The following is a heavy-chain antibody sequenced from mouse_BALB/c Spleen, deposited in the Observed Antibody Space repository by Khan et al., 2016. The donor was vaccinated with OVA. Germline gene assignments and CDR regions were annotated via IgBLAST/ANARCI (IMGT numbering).Heavy chain of an antibody. D-gene: IGHD3-2*02. CDR1: GYTFTDFL. CDR2: IYPGSGYI. J-gene: IGHJ3*01. V-gene: IGHV1-77*01. Sequence: QVQLKQSGPELVKPGASVKMSCKASGYTFTDFLISWLKQRPGQGLEWIGEIYPGSGYIYYHEKFKGKATLTSDKSSNTAYMQLSSLTSEDSAVYFCARAGYGGFAHWGQGTLVTVSA. CDR3: ARAGYGGFAH.